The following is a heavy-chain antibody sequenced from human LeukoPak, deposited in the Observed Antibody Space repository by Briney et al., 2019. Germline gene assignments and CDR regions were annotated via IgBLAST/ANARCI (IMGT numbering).Heavy chain of an antibody. Sequence: SVKVSCKASGYTFTSYDINWVRQAPGQGLEWMGGIIPIFGTANYAQKFQGRVTVTTDDSTSTAFMELSSLRSEDTAVYYCATYMLRDNWNVHTFDSWGQGTLVTVSS. J-gene: IGHJ4*02. CDR1: GYTFTSYD. CDR2: IIPIFGTA. D-gene: IGHD1-1*01. V-gene: IGHV1-69*05. CDR3: ATYMLRDNWNVHTFDS.